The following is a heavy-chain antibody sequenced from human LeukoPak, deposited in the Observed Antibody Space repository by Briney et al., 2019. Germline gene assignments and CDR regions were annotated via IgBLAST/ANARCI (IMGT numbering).Heavy chain of an antibody. D-gene: IGHD3-9*01. CDR3: ARDQRYFDWLLSF. Sequence: SETLSLTCTVSGGSISSGTYYWNWIRQSAGKGLEWLGRIYTSGSTNYNPSLKSRVTISVDTSKNQFSLKLSSATAADTAVYYCARDQRYFDWLLSFWGQGTLVTVSS. J-gene: IGHJ4*02. CDR2: IYTSGST. V-gene: IGHV4-61*02. CDR1: GGSISSGTYY.